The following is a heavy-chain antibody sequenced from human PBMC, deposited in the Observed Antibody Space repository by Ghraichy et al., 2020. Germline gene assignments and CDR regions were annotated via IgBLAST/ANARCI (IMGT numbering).Heavy chain of an antibody. J-gene: IGHJ6*02. Sequence: GGSLRLSCAASRFTLSTYWMGWVRQAPGKGLEWVANIKQDGSEIYYGGSVRGRFTISRDNAKNSLYLQMNSLRAEDTAVYYCARVVTTSPYYGMDVWGQGTTVTVSS. CDR2: IKQDGSEI. CDR3: ARVVTTSPYYGMDV. D-gene: IGHD3-22*01. V-gene: IGHV3-7*03. CDR1: RFTLSTYW.